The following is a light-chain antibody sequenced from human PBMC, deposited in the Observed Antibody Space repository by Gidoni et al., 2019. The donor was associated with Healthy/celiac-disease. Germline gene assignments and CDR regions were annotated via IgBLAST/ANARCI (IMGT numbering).Light chain of an antibody. CDR3: GTWDSSLSVWV. Sequence: QSVLTHPPPVSAAPGQKVTISGSGCSSNIGNNYVSWYQQLPGTAPHLLIYDNNKRPSAMPDRFSGATSGTSATLRITALQTGDEADYYCGTWDSSLSVWVFGGGTKLTVL. CDR1: SSNIGNNY. CDR2: DNN. V-gene: IGLV1-51*01. J-gene: IGLJ3*02.